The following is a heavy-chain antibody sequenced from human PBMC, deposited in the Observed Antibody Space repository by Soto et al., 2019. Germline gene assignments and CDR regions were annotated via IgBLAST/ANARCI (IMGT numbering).Heavy chain of an antibody. CDR1: GASISTYY. V-gene: IGHV4-59*01. Sequence: SETLSLTCTVSGASISTYYWYWIRQPPGKRLQKIRHIYDTGSTNYNPSLKSRNNISVDTSKNQFSLKLSSVTAADTAVYYCAKSIAASRSYYYGMDVWGQGTTVTVSS. D-gene: IGHD6-6*01. CDR2: IYDTGST. J-gene: IGHJ6*02. CDR3: AKSIAASRSYYYGMDV.